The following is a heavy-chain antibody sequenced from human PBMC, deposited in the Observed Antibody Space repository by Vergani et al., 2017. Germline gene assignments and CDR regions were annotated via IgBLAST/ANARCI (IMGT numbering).Heavy chain of an antibody. D-gene: IGHD3-22*01. J-gene: IGHJ3*02. Sequence: EVQLVESAGGLVQPGGSLRLSCAASGFTFSSYSMNWVRQAPGKGLEWVSYISSSSSTIYYADSVKGRFTISRDNAKNSLYLQMNSLRAEDTAVYYCAKDAYYDSSGYYPWAFDIWGQGTMVTVSS. CDR1: GFTFSSYS. V-gene: IGHV3-48*01. CDR2: ISSSSSTI. CDR3: AKDAYYDSSGYYPWAFDI.